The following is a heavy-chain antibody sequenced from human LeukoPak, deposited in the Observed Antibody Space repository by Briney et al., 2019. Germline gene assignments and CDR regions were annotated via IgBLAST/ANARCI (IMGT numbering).Heavy chain of an antibody. CDR2: ISSSGSTI. D-gene: IGHD2-15*01. Sequence: GGSLRLSCAASGFTLSSYEMNWVRQAPGKGLEWVSYISSSGSTIYYADSVKGRFTISRDNAKNSLYLQMNSLRAEDTAVYYCARSGRYCSGGSCYPQIDYWGQGTLVTVSS. V-gene: IGHV3-48*03. CDR3: ARSGRYCSGGSCYPQIDY. CDR1: GFTLSSYE. J-gene: IGHJ4*02.